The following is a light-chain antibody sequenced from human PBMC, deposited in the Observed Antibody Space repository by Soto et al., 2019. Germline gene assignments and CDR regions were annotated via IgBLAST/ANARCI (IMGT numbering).Light chain of an antibody. J-gene: IGKJ1*01. CDR3: QRYDSLRT. V-gene: IGKV3-20*01. CDR2: GAS. Sequence: ETLMTQSPGTLSLSPGERATLSCRASQSVRSNFLAWYQQKPGQAPRLLIYGASNRATGIPDRFSGSGSGTDFTLTITRLEAEDFAMYYCQRYDSLRTFGQGTKVDIK. CDR1: QSVRSNF.